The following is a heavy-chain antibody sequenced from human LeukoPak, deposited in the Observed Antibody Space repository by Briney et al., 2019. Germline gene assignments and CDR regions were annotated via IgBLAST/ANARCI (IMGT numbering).Heavy chain of an antibody. CDR2: ISNDGSRE. D-gene: IGHD3-10*01. V-gene: IGHV3-30-3*01. J-gene: IGHJ4*02. CDR3: TRPHYTGSGSYYY. Sequence: PGGSLRLSCAASGFTFSNYAMHWVRQAPGKGLEWVAIISNDGSREYYPDSVKGLFTISRDNSKNTLYLQMNSPRAEDTAMYYCTRPHYTGSGSYYYWGQGTLVSVSS. CDR1: GFTFSNYA.